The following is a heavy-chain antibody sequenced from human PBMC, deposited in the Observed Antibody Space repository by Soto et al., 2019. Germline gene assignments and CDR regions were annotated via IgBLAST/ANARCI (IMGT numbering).Heavy chain of an antibody. CDR3: ARVSLRSAWYYFDY. Sequence: GASVKVSCKASGYTFTNYAISWVRQAPGQGLEWMGWISGYNGNTNYAQKLQGRVTMTTDTSTSTAYMDLRSLRSDDTAVYYCARVSLRSAWYYFDYWGQGTLVSVSS. V-gene: IGHV1-18*01. CDR1: GYTFTNYA. CDR2: ISGYNGNT. J-gene: IGHJ4*02. D-gene: IGHD6-19*01.